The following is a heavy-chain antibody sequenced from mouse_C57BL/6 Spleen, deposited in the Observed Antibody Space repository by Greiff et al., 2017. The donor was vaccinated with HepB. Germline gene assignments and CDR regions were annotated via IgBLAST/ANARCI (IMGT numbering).Heavy chain of an antibody. CDR3: TYYYGSSSMDY. V-gene: IGHV4-1*01. CDR2: INPDSSTI. D-gene: IGHD1-1*01. Sequence: AAAAVDFSRYWMSWVRRAPGKGLEWIGEINPDSSTINYAPSLKDKFIISRDNAKNTLYLQMSKVRSEDTALYYCTYYYGSSSMDYWGQGTSVTVSS. J-gene: IGHJ4*01. CDR1: AVDFSRYW.